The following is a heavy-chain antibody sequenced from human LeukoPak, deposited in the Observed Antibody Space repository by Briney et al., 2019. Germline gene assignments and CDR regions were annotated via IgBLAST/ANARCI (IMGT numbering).Heavy chain of an antibody. CDR1: GYTFTSYG. V-gene: IGHV1-18*01. D-gene: IGHD1-1*01. Sequence: GASVTVSCKASGYTFTSYGISWVRQAPGQGLEWMGWISANNGDTDYPPKLQDRVTMTTDTYTSTAYMELRSLRSDDTAMYYCARESHETREDYWGQGTLVTASS. CDR2: ISANNGDT. CDR3: ARESHETREDY. J-gene: IGHJ4*02.